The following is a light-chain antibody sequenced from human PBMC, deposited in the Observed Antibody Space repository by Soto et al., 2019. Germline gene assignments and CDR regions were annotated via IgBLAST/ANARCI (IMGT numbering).Light chain of an antibody. V-gene: IGLV2-11*01. CDR2: DVS. CDR1: NSDVGGYNS. Sequence: QSALTQPRSVSGSPGQSVTISCTGTNSDVGGYNSVSWYQQHPGKAPKLMIFDVSKRPSGVPDRFSGSKSGNTASLTISGLQAEDEADYYCCSYAGTYTWVFGGGTKLTVL. CDR3: CSYAGTYTWV. J-gene: IGLJ3*02.